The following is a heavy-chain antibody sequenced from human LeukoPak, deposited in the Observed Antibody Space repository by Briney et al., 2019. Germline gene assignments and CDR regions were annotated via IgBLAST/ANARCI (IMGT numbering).Heavy chain of an antibody. Sequence: GGSLRLSCAASGFAFSNFAMSWVRQAPGKGLEWVSAMNGSGYYTYYVESVKGRFTISRDNSKNTLYLHMNSLRADDTAVYYCAKMEGQRLYDYCMDVWGRGTTVTVSS. CDR2: MNGSGYYT. J-gene: IGHJ6*03. V-gene: IGHV3-23*01. D-gene: IGHD3-3*01. CDR3: AKMEGQRLYDYCMDV. CDR1: GFAFSNFA.